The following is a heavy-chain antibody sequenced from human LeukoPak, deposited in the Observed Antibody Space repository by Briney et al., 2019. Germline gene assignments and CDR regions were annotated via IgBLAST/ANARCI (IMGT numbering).Heavy chain of an antibody. Sequence: SETLSLTCTVSGGSIRSYYWSWIRQPPGKGLEWIGYIYYSGSTNYNPSLKSRVTILVDTSKNQFSLKLSSVTAADTAVYYCARQMGANPDGFDYWGQGTLVTVSS. CDR3: ARQMGANPDGFDY. CDR2: IYYSGST. J-gene: IGHJ4*02. CDR1: GGSIRSYY. V-gene: IGHV4-59*08. D-gene: IGHD1-26*01.